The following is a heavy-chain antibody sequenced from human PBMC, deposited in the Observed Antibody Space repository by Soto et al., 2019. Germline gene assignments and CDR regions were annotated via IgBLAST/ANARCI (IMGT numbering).Heavy chain of an antibody. D-gene: IGHD3-3*02. CDR1: GFTFSSYA. Sequence: QLGGSLRLSCAASGFTFSSYAMSWVRQAPGKGLEWVSAISGSGDSTHYADSVKGRLTISSDNSKNTLYLQMNSLRAEDTAVYYCAKHLWTGFFDYRGQGTLVTVSS. J-gene: IGHJ4*02. V-gene: IGHV3-23*01. CDR2: ISGSGDST. CDR3: AKHLWTGFFDY.